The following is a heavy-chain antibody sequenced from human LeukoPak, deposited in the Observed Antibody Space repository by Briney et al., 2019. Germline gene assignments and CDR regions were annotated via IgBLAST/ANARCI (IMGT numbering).Heavy chain of an antibody. J-gene: IGHJ4*02. CDR2: IYTSGST. CDR1: GGSISSGSYY. V-gene: IGHV4-61*02. CDR3: ARVLVEGGDYVWGSDPSYYFDY. Sequence: IPSQTLSLTRTVSGGSISSGSYYWSWIRQPAGKGLEWIGRIYTSGSTNYNPSLKSRVTISVDTSKNQFSLKLSSVTAADTAVYYCARVLVEGGDYVWGSDPSYYFDYWGQGTLVTVSS. D-gene: IGHD3-16*02.